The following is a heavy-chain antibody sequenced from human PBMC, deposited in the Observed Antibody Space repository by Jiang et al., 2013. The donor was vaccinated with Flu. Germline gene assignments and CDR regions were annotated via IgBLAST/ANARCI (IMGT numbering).Heavy chain of an antibody. V-gene: IGHV4-4*02. J-gene: IGHJ6*03. D-gene: IGHD3-10*01. Sequence: PQRGLEWIGEISDSGTTTYNPSLKSRVTISVDISRNQFSLRLNSVTAADTAVYYCVRDHYSYYHYYMDVWGKGTT. CDR2: ISDSGTT. CDR3: VRDHYSYYHYYMDV.